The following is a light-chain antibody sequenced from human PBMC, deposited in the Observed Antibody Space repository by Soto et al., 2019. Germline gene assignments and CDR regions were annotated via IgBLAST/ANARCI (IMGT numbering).Light chain of an antibody. Sequence: IVMTQSPATLSVSPGERATLSCRASQSVSSNLAWYQQKPGQAPRLXIYGASTRANGIPGRFSGSGSGTELTLTISSLQSEDFSVYYGQHYNNWPTITFGQGTRLEIK. CDR3: QHYNNWPTIT. V-gene: IGKV3-15*01. J-gene: IGKJ5*01. CDR1: QSVSSN. CDR2: GAS.